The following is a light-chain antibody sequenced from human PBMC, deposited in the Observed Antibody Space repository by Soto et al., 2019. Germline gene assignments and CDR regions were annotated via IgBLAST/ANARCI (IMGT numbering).Light chain of an antibody. CDR3: AAWYDSLSAAV. CDR1: SSNIGSNY. CDR2: RND. J-gene: IGLJ2*01. Sequence: QSVLTQSPSASGTPGQRVTISCSGSSSNIGSNYVYWYQQLPGTAPKLIIYRNDERPSGVPDRFSGAKSDTSASLAISGLLSEDEADYYCAAWYDSLSAAVFGGGTKLTVL. V-gene: IGLV1-47*01.